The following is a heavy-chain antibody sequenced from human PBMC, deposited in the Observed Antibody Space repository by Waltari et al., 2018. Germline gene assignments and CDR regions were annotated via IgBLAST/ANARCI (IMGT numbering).Heavy chain of an antibody. J-gene: IGHJ4*02. CDR3: AKYTGWVVAAFSDY. CDR1: GFTFSSYA. Sequence: EVQLLESGGGLLQPGGSLRLSCAASGFTFSSYAMSWVRQAPGKGLEWVSAISGSGGSTYYADSVKGRFTISRDNSKNTLYLQMNSLRAEDTAVYYCAKYTGWVVAAFSDYWGQGTLVTVSS. CDR2: ISGSGGST. D-gene: IGHD2-15*01. V-gene: IGHV3-23*01.